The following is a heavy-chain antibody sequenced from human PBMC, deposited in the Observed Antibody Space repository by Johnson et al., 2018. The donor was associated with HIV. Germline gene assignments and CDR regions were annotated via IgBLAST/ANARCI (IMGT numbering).Heavy chain of an antibody. CDR1: GFTFEEYG. CDR2: ISAGAGST. D-gene: IGHD3-3*01. Sequence: VQLVESGGGLAQPGRSLRLSCVASGFTFEEYGMHWVRQAPGKGLEWVSGISAGAGSTYYADSVKGRFTISRDNSKNTLSLQMARLTAEDTAVYYCAKGIFGVPDGVTPANDAFDIWGQGTMVTVSS. J-gene: IGHJ3*02. CDR3: AKGIFGVPDGVTPANDAFDI. V-gene: IGHV3-23*04.